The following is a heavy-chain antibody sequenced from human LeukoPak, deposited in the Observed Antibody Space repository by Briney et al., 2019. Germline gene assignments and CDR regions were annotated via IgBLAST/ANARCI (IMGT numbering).Heavy chain of an antibody. CDR3: ARETRQYQPVGYYYYYYMDV. CDR2: IYTRGST. D-gene: IGHD2-2*01. Sequence: SQTLSLTCTVSGGSISSGSYYWSWIRQPAGKGLEWIGRIYTRGSTDYSPSLKSRVTISVDTSKNQFSLELNSVTAADTAVYYCARETRQYQPVGYYYYYYMDVWGKGTTVTVSS. J-gene: IGHJ6*03. V-gene: IGHV4-61*02. CDR1: GGSISSGSYY.